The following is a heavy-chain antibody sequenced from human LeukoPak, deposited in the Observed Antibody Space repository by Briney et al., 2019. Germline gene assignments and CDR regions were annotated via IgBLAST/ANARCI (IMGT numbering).Heavy chain of an antibody. J-gene: IGHJ6*03. Sequence: SETLSLTCTVSGGSISSYYWSWIRQPPGKGLERIGYIYYSGSTNYNPSLKSRVTTSVDTSKNQFSLKLSSVTAADTAVYYCAREGYYSGSYRYYYYYMDVWGKGTTVTISS. V-gene: IGHV4-59*12. CDR3: AREGYYSGSYRYYYYYMDV. CDR1: GGSISSYY. D-gene: IGHD3-10*01. CDR2: IYYSGST.